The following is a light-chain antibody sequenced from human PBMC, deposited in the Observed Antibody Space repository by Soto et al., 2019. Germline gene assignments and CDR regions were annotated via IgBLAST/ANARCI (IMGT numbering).Light chain of an antibody. CDR2: DDS. CDR1: NIGSQS. J-gene: IGLJ1*01. V-gene: IGLV3-21*02. Sequence: SYELTQPPSVSVAPGQTARITCGGDNIGSQSVHWYQQRPNQAPVLVVYDDSDRPSGIPERFSGSNSGNMATLTISRVEAGDDAEFSCQVCHSSNDHCVFGSGTKGTVL. CDR3: QVCHSSNDHCV.